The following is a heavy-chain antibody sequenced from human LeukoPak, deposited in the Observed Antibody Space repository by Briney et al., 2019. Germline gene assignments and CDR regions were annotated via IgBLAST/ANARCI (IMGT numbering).Heavy chain of an antibody. CDR3: ARGVYGSGSYNFDY. V-gene: IGHV1-18*04. Sequence: ASVKVSCKASGYIFTDYYLHWVRQAPGQGLEWMGWISAYNGNTNYVQKLQGRVTMTTDTSTSTAYMELRSLRSDDTAVYYCARGVYGSGSYNFDYWGQGTLVTVSS. D-gene: IGHD3-10*01. J-gene: IGHJ4*02. CDR2: ISAYNGNT. CDR1: GYIFTDYY.